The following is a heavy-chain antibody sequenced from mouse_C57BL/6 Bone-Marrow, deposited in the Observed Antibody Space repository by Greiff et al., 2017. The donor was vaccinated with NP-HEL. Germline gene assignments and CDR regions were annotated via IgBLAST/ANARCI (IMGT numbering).Heavy chain of an antibody. Sequence: QVQLKESGAELARPRASVKLSCKASGYTFTSYGISWVKQRTGQGLEWIGEIYPRSGNTYYNEKFKGKATLTADKSSSTAYMELRSLTSEDSAVYFCARDEIYYDYTFAYWGQGTLVTVSA. CDR2: IYPRSGNT. CDR3: ARDEIYYDYTFAY. J-gene: IGHJ3*01. CDR1: GYTFTSYG. V-gene: IGHV1-81*01. D-gene: IGHD2-4*01.